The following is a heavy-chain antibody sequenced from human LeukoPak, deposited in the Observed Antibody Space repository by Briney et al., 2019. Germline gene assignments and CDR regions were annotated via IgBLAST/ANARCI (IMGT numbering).Heavy chain of an antibody. CDR2: IYYSGST. CDR3: ARAGGVWFDP. CDR1: GGSISSYY. D-gene: IGHD3-3*01. J-gene: IGHJ5*02. V-gene: IGHV4-59*01. Sequence: SETLSLTCTVSGGSISSYYWSRIRQPPGKGLEWIGYIYYSGSTNYNPSLKSRVTISVDTSKNQFSLKLSSVTAADTAVYYCARAGGVWFDPWGQGTLVTVSS.